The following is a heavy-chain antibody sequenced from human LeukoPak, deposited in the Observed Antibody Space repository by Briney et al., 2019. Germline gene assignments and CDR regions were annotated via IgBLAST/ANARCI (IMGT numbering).Heavy chain of an antibody. D-gene: IGHD3-3*01. CDR2: ISSSGSTI. Sequence: GGSLRLSCAASGFTFSSYEMNWVRQAPGKGLEWVSYISSSGSTIYYADSVKGRFTISRDNTKNSLYLQMNSLRAEDTAVYYCVRDLDSVAFLWGQGSLVTVSS. J-gene: IGHJ4*02. V-gene: IGHV3-48*03. CDR3: VRDLDSVAFL. CDR1: GFTFSSYE.